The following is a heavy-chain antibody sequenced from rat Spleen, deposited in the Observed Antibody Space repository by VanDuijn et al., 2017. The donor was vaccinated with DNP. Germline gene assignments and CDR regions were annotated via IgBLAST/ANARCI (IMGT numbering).Heavy chain of an antibody. Sequence: EVQLVESGGGLVQPGRSLKLSCAASGSTFSDYYMAWVRQGPTGGLEWVASITNTGGSTYYPDSVKGRFTVSRDNGKNTLYLQMDSLRSEDTATYFCATLGYFSAQGGQGVMVTVSS. CDR2: ITNTGGST. D-gene: IGHD1-1*01. CDR3: ATLGYFSAQ. J-gene: IGHJ2*01. CDR1: GSTFSDYY. V-gene: IGHV5-20*01.